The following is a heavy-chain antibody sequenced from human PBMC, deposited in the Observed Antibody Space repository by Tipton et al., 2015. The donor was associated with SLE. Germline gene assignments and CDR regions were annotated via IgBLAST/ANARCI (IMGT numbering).Heavy chain of an antibody. J-gene: IGHJ4*02. CDR3: AAATGNFDS. V-gene: IGHV4-59*01. CDR1: GGSISSYY. CDR2: FFHSGIT. D-gene: IGHD6-13*01. Sequence: TLSLTCIVSGGSISSYYWTWIRQPPGKGLEWIGYFFHSGITNYNPALKSRVTISMDTSKNQFSLRLSSVTTADTAVYYCAAATGNFDSWGQGTLVTVSS.